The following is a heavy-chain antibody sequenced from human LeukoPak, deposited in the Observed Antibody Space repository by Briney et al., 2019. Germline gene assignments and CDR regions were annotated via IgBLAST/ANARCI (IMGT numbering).Heavy chain of an antibody. CDR1: GFAFSSYA. Sequence: PGGSLRLSCAASGFAFSSYAMSWVRQAPGKGLEWVSAISGSGGSTYYADSVKGRFTISRDNSKNTLYLQMNSLRAEDTAVYYCARGDDYGDYVFDPWGQGTLVTVSS. CDR3: ARGDDYGDYVFDP. D-gene: IGHD4-17*01. J-gene: IGHJ5*02. V-gene: IGHV3-23*01. CDR2: ISGSGGST.